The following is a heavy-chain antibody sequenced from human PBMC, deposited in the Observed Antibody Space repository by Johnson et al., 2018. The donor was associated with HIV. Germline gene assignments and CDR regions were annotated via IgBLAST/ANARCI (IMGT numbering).Heavy chain of an antibody. CDR2: ISSSGGTI. J-gene: IGHJ3*01. Sequence: QMLLVESGGGLVKPGGSLRLSCAVSGFTFSDFYMSWIRQAPGTGLVWVSYISSSGGTIDCADSVKGRFTISRDNPKNTVSLQMNNLRADDTAVYYCARDRAYDGRGWSCSHVFDVWGQGTMVIVSS. CDR3: ARDRAYDGRGWSCSHVFDV. D-gene: IGHD2-15*01. CDR1: GFTFSDFY. V-gene: IGHV3-11*04.